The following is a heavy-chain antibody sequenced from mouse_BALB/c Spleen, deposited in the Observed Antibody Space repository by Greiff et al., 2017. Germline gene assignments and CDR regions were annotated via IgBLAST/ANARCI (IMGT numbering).Heavy chain of an antibody. D-gene: IGHD2-14*01. Sequence: EVQLQQSGPGLVKPSQSLSLTCSVTGYSITSGYYWNWIRQFPGNKLEWMGYISYDGSNNYNPSLKNRISITRDTSKNQFFLKLNSVTTEDTATYYCARGGYRSLYYFDYWGQGTTLTVSS. V-gene: IGHV3-6*02. CDR2: ISYDGSN. CDR1: GYSITSGYY. J-gene: IGHJ2*01. CDR3: ARGGYRSLYYFDY.